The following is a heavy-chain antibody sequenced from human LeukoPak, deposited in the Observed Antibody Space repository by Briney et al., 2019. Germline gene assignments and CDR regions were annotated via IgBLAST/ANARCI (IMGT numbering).Heavy chain of an antibody. CDR1: GYTFTSYD. CDR2: MNPNSGIT. Sequence: ASVKVSCKASGYTFTSYDINWVRQATGQGLEWMGWMNPNSGITGHAQKFQGRVTISRNTSISTAYMELISLRSEDTAVYYCARVAGYYYGSGSYYHWGQGTLVTVSS. V-gene: IGHV1-8*03. CDR3: ARVAGYYYGSGSYYH. D-gene: IGHD3-10*01. J-gene: IGHJ4*02.